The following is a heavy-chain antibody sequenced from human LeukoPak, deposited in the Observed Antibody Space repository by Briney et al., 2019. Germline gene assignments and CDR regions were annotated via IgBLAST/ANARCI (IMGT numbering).Heavy chain of an antibody. V-gene: IGHV4-59*12. J-gene: IGHJ3*02. CDR3: ARDGYQPLGPTLTDAFDI. CDR2: FYNSGRS. D-gene: IGHD2-2*01. CDR1: DDSISDYY. Sequence: PSETLTLTCTVSDDSISDYYRGWIRQTPGKGLEWIGYFYNSGRSTYNPSLKSRVTMSVDTSKNQFSLKLSSVTAADTAVYYCARDGYQPLGPTLTDAFDIWGQGTMVTVSS.